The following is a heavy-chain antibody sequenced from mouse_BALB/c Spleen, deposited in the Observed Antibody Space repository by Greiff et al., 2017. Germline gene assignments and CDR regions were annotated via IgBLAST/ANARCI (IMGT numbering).Heavy chain of an antibody. D-gene: IGHD2-1*01. CDR1: GYAFTNYL. J-gene: IGHJ3*01. CDR3: AREEGNYVIAY. Sequence: QVQLQQSGAELVRPGTSVKVSCKASGYAFTNYLIEWVKQRPGQGLEWIGVINPGSGGTNYNEKFKGKATLTADKSSSTAYMQLSSLTSDDSAVYFCAREEGNYVIAYWGQGTLVTVSA. CDR2: INPGSGGT. V-gene: IGHV1-54*01.